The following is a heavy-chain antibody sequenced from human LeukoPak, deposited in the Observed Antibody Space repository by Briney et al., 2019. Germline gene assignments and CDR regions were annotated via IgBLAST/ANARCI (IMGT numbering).Heavy chain of an antibody. CDR2: INSDGRNI. V-gene: IGHV3-74*03. CDR3: ARAISWNGAQGHMDV. D-gene: IGHD1-1*01. J-gene: IGHJ6*03. CDR1: GFSFSDYW. Sequence: GGSLRLSCAASGFSFSDYWMHWVRQAPGKGLVWVSRINSDGRNIAYADSVKGRFTISRDNAKNTLYLEMNSLTIEDTAVYYCARAISWNGAQGHMDVWGKGTTVAVS.